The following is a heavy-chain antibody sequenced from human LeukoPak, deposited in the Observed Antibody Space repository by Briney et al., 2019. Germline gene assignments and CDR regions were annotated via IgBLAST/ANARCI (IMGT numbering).Heavy chain of an antibody. CDR2: MNPNSGNT. CDR3: ARSRHLLIRYFDWLPNNYYYYGMDV. CDR1: GYTFTSYD. Sequence: ASVKVSCKASGYTFTSYDINWVRQATGQGLEWMGWMNPNSGNTGYAQKFQGRVTMTRNTSISTAYMELSSLRSEDTAVYYCARSRHLLIRYFDWLPNNYYYYGMDVWGQGTTVTVSS. D-gene: IGHD3-9*01. V-gene: IGHV1-8*01. J-gene: IGHJ6*02.